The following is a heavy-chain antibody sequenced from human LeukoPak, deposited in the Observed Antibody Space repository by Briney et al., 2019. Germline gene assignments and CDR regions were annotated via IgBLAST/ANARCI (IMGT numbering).Heavy chain of an antibody. CDR2: INPNSGVT. CDR1: GYIFTGFY. J-gene: IGHJ4*02. CDR3: ARGVAAGDTVGSGNY. Sequence: ASVTVSRTASGYIFTGFYMHWVRQAPGQGLEGMGWINPNSGVTNYAQKFQGRVTMTRDTSISTAYMELSRLTSDDTAVYYCARGVAAGDTVGSGNYWGQGTPVTVSS. D-gene: IGHD6-13*01. V-gene: IGHV1-2*02.